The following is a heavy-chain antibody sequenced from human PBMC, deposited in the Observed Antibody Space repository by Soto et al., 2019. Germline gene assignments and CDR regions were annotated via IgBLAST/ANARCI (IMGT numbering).Heavy chain of an antibody. CDR1: GFTFSTYW. CDR2: IIGDGTTT. J-gene: IGHJ4*02. D-gene: IGHD5-12*01. Sequence: GGSLRLSCAASGFTFSTYWMHWVRQAPGKGLVGVSRIIGDGTTTAYADSVKGRFTISRDNARNTLYLQMNSLRAEDTAVYYCAKVRRYSGYEYFDYWGEGALGTVSS. CDR3: AKVRRYSGYEYFDY. V-gene: IGHV3-74*03.